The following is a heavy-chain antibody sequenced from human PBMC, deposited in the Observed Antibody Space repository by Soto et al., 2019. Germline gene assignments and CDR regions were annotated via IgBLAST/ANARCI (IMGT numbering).Heavy chain of an antibody. CDR3: ARAPSRYSSSWYGTADAFDI. CDR1: GGSISSYY. J-gene: IGHJ3*02. Sequence: SETLSLTCTVSGGSISSYYWSWIRQPPGKGLEWIGYIYYSGSTNCNPSLKSRVTISVDTSKNQFSLKLSSVTAADTAVYYCARAPSRYSSSWYGTADAFDIWGQGTMVTVSS. CDR2: IYYSGST. D-gene: IGHD6-13*01. V-gene: IGHV4-59*01.